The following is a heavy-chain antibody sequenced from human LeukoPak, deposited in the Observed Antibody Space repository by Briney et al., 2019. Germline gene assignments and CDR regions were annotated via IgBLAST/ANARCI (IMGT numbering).Heavy chain of an antibody. V-gene: IGHV1-69*05. Sequence: SVKVSCKASGGTFSSYAISWVRQAPGQGLEWMGGIIPIFGTANYAQKFQGRVTITTDESTSTAYMELSSLRSEDTAVYYCARTYYDFWSPSTDYYYYMDVWGKGTTVTVSS. D-gene: IGHD3-3*01. CDR3: ARTYYDFWSPSTDYYYYMDV. CDR1: GGTFSSYA. J-gene: IGHJ6*03. CDR2: IIPIFGTA.